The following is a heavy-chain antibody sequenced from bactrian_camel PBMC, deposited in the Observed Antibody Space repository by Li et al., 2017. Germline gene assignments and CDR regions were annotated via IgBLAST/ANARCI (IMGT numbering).Heavy chain of an antibody. CDR3: AAGGGYYLRATEYNY. Sequence: VQLVESGGGLVQPGGSLRLSCTHSGWVFGGYVMGWFRQAPGKGLEWLSTITFDGSKTYYSDSKKDRFTISRDNAKNTLYLTINSLKPEDTAMYYCAAGGGYYLRATEYNYWGQGTQVTVS. CDR2: ITFDGSKT. V-gene: IGHV3-1*01. J-gene: IGHJ4*01. CDR1: GWVFGGYV. D-gene: IGHD2*01.